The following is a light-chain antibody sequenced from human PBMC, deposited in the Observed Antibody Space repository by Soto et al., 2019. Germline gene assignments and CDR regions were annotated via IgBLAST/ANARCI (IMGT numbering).Light chain of an antibody. V-gene: IGLV2-14*01. CDR2: DVS. CDR1: SSDVGGYNY. CDR3: SSYTTISPHVV. Sequence: QSVLTQPASVSGSPGQSITISCTGTSSDVGGYNYDSWYQQHPGKAPKLMIYDVSNRPSGVSNRFSGSKSGITASLTISGLQAEDETDHYCSSYTTISPHVVFGGGTKLTVL. J-gene: IGLJ2*01.